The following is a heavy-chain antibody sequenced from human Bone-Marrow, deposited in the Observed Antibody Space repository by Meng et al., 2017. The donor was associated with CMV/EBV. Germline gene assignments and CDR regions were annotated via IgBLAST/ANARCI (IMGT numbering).Heavy chain of an antibody. D-gene: IGHD6-19*01. V-gene: IGHV3-15*01. CDR2: IKSKTDGGTT. J-gene: IGHJ4*02. CDR3: AKVASSGWYDYYFDY. Sequence: GGSLRLSCAASGFTFSNAWMSWVRQAPGKGLEWVGRIKSKTDGGTTDYAAPVKGRFTISRDNSKNTLYLQMNSLRAEDTAVYYCAKVASSGWYDYYFDYWGQGTLVTVSS. CDR1: GFTFSNAW.